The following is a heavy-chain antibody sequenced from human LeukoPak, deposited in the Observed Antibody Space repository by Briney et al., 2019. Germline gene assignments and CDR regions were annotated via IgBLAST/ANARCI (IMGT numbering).Heavy chain of an antibody. CDR2: IYYSGST. CDR1: GGSISSSSYY. CDR3: ARTRTTITMIVVPLAFDI. J-gene: IGHJ3*02. Sequence: SETLSLTCTVSGGSISSSSYYWGWIRQPPGKGLEWIGSIYYSGSTYYNPSLKSRVTISVDTSKNQFSLKLSSVTAADTAVYYCARTRTTITMIVVPLAFDIWGQGTMVTVSS. D-gene: IGHD3-22*01. V-gene: IGHV4-39*01.